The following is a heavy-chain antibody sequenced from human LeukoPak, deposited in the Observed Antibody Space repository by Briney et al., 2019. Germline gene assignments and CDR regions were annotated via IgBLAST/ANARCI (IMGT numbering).Heavy chain of an antibody. CDR2: IYYSGST. CDR1: GGSISSSRYY. J-gene: IGHJ6*02. V-gene: IGHV4-39*01. CDR3: ASEDPSGSLLSLYYYYGMDV. Sequence: SETLSLTYTVSGGSISSSRYYWGWIRQPPGKGLEWIGSIYYSGSTYYNPSLKSRVTISVDTSKNQFSLKLSSVTAADTAVYYCASEDPSGSLLSLYYYYGMDVWGQGTTVTVSS. D-gene: IGHD1-26*01.